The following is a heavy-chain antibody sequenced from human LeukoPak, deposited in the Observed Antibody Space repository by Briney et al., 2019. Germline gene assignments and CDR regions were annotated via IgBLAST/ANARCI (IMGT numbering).Heavy chain of an antibody. CDR1: GFTFSNVW. V-gene: IGHV3-30*18. CDR2: ISYDVSDK. D-gene: IGHD1-20*01. J-gene: IGHJ4*02. Sequence: GGSLRLSCAASGFTFSNVWMSWVRQAPGKGLEWVAVISYDVSDKYYVDSVKGRFTISRDTSKNTLYLQMNSLRAEDTAVYYCAKDRGSGYNWNDVLDYWGQGTLVTVSS. CDR3: AKDRGSGYNWNDVLDY.